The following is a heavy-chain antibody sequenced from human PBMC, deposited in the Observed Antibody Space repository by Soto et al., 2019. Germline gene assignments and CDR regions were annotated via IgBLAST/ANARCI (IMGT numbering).Heavy chain of an antibody. Sequence: SHTLSLTCAISGDSVSSNSAAWNWIRQSPSRGLEWLGRTYYRSKWYNDYAVSVKSRITINPDTSKNQFSLQLNSVTPEDTAVYYCERVPAAGTGGWFDPWGQGTLVTVSS. CDR1: GDSVSSNSAA. CDR2: TYYRSKWYN. D-gene: IGHD6-13*01. CDR3: ERVPAAGTGGWFDP. V-gene: IGHV6-1*01. J-gene: IGHJ5*02.